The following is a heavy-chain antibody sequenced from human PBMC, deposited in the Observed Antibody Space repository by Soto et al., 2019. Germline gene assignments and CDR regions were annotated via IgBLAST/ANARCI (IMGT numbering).Heavy chain of an antibody. V-gene: IGHV3-9*01. CDR3: AKDMFPAKEVRGLDY. D-gene: IGHD1-1*01. J-gene: IGHJ4*02. CDR1: GFTFDDYA. Sequence: GGSLRLSCAASGFTFDDYAMHWVRQAPGKGLEWVSGISWNSGSIGYADSVKGRFTISRDNAKNSLYLQMNSLRAEDTALYYCAKDMFPAKEVRGLDYWGQGTLVTVSS. CDR2: ISWNSGSI.